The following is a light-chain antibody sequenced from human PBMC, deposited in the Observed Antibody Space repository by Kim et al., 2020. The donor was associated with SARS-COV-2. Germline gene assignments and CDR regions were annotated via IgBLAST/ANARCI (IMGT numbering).Light chain of an antibody. CDR3: QQSYSTPPT. V-gene: IGKV1-39*01. J-gene: IGKJ1*01. CDR1: QSISTY. CDR2: AAS. Sequence: ASVGDRVTITCRASQSISTYLNWYQQNPGKAPKLLIFAASSLQTGVPSRFSGSGSGTDFTLTISSLQPEDFATYYCQQSYSTPPTFGQGTKVDIK.